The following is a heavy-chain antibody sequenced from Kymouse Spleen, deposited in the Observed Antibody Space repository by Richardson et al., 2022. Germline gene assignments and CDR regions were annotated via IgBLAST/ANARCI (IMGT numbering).Heavy chain of an antibody. V-gene: IGHV4-39*01. CDR2: IYYSGST. CDR3: ARQGDDILTGYPPDY. J-gene: IGHJ4*02. CDR1: GGSISSSSYY. Sequence: QLQLQESGPGLVKPSETLSLTCTVSGGSISSSSYYWGWIRQPPGKGLEWIGSIYYSGSTYYNPSLKSRVTISVDTSKNQFSLKLSSVTAADTAVYYCARQGDDILTGYPPDYWGQGTLVTVSS. D-gene: IGHD3-9*01.